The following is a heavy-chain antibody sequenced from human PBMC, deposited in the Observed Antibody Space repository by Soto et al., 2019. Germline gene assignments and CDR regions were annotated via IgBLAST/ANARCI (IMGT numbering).Heavy chain of an antibody. J-gene: IGHJ5*02. CDR3: ARGAYLNWFDP. CDR2: ISSSSSTI. Sequence: EVQLVESGGGLVQPGGSLRLSCAASGFTFSSYSMNWVRQAPGKGLEWVSYISSSSSTIDYADSVKGRFTISRDNAKNSLYLQMNSLRAEDTAVYYCARGAYLNWFDPWGQGTLVTVSS. CDR1: GFTFSSYS. V-gene: IGHV3-48*01.